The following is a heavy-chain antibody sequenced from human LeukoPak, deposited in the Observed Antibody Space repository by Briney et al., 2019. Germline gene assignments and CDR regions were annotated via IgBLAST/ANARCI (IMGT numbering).Heavy chain of an antibody. CDR2: ISSSSSYI. D-gene: IGHD2-21*01. Sequence: GGSLRLSCAASGFTFSSYSMNWVRQAPGKGLEWVSSISSSSSYIYYADSVKGRFTISRDNAKNSLYLQMNSLRAEDTAVYYCARDPRVVSGAFDIWGQGKIVTVSS. CDR3: ARDPRVVSGAFDI. J-gene: IGHJ3*02. V-gene: IGHV3-21*01. CDR1: GFTFSSYS.